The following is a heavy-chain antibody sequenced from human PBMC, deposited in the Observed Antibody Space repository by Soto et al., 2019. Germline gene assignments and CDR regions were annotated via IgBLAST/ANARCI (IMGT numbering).Heavy chain of an antibody. D-gene: IGHD2-21*01. J-gene: IGHJ4*02. CDR3: TRGLAVWHFDL. Sequence: GGSLRLSCAASGFTFATYWMAWVRQAPGKGLEWVATMDHYGSEKHYVDSLKGRFTISRDNAKNTLYLQMNSLRAEDTAVYYCTRGLAVWHFDLWGQGTPVTVSS. V-gene: IGHV3-7*01. CDR1: GFTFATYW. CDR2: MDHYGSEK.